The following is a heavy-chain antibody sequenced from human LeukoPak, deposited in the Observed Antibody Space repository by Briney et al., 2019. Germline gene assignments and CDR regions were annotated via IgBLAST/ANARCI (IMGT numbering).Heavy chain of an antibody. CDR2: MWYDGGNK. CDR3: AKDFEITFGGASGPST. J-gene: IGHJ3*01. D-gene: IGHD3-16*01. Sequence: GGSLRLSCAASGFTFSSYGMHWVRQAPGKGLEWVAVMWYDGGNKYYADSVKGRFTISRDNSKNTLYLQMNSLRAEDTAVYYCAKDFEITFGGASGPSTWGQGTMVTVSS. V-gene: IGHV3-33*06. CDR1: GFTFSSYG.